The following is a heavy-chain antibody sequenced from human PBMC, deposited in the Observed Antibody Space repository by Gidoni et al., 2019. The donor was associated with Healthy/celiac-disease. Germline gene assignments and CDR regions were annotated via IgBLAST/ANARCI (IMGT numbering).Heavy chain of an antibody. Sequence: QVQLVESGGGVVQPGRSRRLSCAASVFTFSSYAMYWVRQAPGKGLGWVAVKSYDGSNKYYADSVKGRFTISRDNSKNTLYLQMNSLRAEDTAVYYCARVGRRPRPLNDYGDGDYWGQGTLVTVSS. V-gene: IGHV3-30-3*01. CDR2: KSYDGSNK. CDR3: ARVGRRPRPLNDYGDGDY. CDR1: VFTFSSYA. D-gene: IGHD4-17*01. J-gene: IGHJ4*02.